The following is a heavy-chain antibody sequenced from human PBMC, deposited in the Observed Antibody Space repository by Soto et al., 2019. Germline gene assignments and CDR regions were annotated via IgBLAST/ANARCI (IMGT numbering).Heavy chain of an antibody. CDR2: ISGSGGST. D-gene: IGHD2-2*01. J-gene: IGHJ3*02. V-gene: IGHV3-23*01. Sequence: EVQLLESGGGLVQPGGSLRLSCAASGFTFSSYAMSWVRQAPGKGLEWVSAISGSGGSTYYADSVKGRFTISRDNSKNPLYLQMNSRRAEDTAVYYCAKPRDIVVVPAATPRGAFDIWGQGTMVTVSS. CDR1: GFTFSSYA. CDR3: AKPRDIVVVPAATPRGAFDI.